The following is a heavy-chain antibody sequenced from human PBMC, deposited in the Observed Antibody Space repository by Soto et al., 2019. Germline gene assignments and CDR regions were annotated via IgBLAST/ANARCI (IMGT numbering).Heavy chain of an antibody. D-gene: IGHD4-17*01. Sequence: QVQLQESGPGLVKPSQTLSLTCTVSGGSISSGDYYWSWIRQPPGKGLEWIGYIYYSGSTYYNPSLKSRVTISVDTSKNQFSLKLSSVTAADTAVYYCARDLSYGDFTNYYYGMDVWGQGTTVTVSS. CDR3: ARDLSYGDFTNYYYGMDV. J-gene: IGHJ6*02. CDR1: GGSISSGDYY. CDR2: IYYSGST. V-gene: IGHV4-30-4*01.